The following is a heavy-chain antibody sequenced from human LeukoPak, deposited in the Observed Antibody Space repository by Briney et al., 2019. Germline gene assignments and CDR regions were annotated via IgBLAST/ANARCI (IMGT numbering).Heavy chain of an antibody. CDR3: ARDRKYYDKGRWFDP. Sequence: SETLSLTCTVSGGSISSGGYYWSWIRQHPGKGLEWIGYIYYSGSTYYNPSLKSRVTISVDTSKNQFSLKLSSVTAADTAVYYCARDRKYYDKGRWFDPWGQGTLVTVSS. V-gene: IGHV4-31*03. J-gene: IGHJ5*02. CDR1: GGSISSGGYY. D-gene: IGHD3-22*01. CDR2: IYYSGST.